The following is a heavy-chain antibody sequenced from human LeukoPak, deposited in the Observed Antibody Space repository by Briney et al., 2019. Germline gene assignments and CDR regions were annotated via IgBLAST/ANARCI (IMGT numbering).Heavy chain of an antibody. D-gene: IGHD3-10*01. V-gene: IGHV4-34*01. CDR2: INHSGST. CDR3: ARGVGSGSYYKRSNWFDP. CDR1: GGSFSGYY. J-gene: IGHJ5*02. Sequence: SETLPLTCAVYGGSFSGYYWSWIRQPPGKGLEWIGEINHSGSTNYNPSLKSRVTISVDTSKNQFSLKLSSVTAADTAVYYCARGVGSGSYYKRSNWFDPWGQGTLVTVSS.